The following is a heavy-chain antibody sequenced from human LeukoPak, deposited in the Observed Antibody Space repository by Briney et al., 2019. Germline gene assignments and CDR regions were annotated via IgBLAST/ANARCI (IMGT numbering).Heavy chain of an antibody. CDR2: IYYSGST. V-gene: IGHV4-59*01. Sequence: SETLSLTCTVSGGSISSYYWSWIRQPPGKGLEWIGYIYYSGSTNYNPSLKSRVTISVDTSKKQFSLKLSSVTAADTAVYYCAGLSGYDWESFYDYWGQGTLVTVSS. J-gene: IGHJ4*02. CDR3: AGLSGYDWESFYDY. D-gene: IGHD5-12*01. CDR1: GGSISSYY.